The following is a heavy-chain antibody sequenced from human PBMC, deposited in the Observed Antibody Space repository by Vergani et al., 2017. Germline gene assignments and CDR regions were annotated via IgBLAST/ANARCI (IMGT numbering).Heavy chain of an antibody. Sequence: EVQLVESGGGLVQPGGSLRLSCAASGFTLSDHVMDWVRQGPGKGLEWVGRSRNKARSYTTEYSASVKGRFTISRDNSKNTLYLQMNSLRAEDTAVYYCARAYCSSTSCHPYYYGMDVWGQGTTVTVSS. CDR3: ARAYCSSTSCHPYYYGMDV. CDR2: SRNKARSYTT. D-gene: IGHD2-2*01. CDR1: GFTLSDHV. J-gene: IGHJ6*02. V-gene: IGHV3-72*01.